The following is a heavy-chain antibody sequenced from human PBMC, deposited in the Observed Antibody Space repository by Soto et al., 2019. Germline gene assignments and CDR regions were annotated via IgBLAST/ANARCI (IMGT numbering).Heavy chain of an antibody. J-gene: IGHJ4*02. CDR3: ARANYFDSSGPFDY. CDR1: GGSISSGAYY. D-gene: IGHD3-22*01. CDR2: IYYSGST. Sequence: PSETLSLTCTVSGGSISSGAYYWSWIRQHPGKGLEWIGYIYYSGSTYYNPSLESRVTLSVDTSRKQFSLKVSSVTAADTAVYYCARANYFDSSGPFDYWGPGTLVTVS. V-gene: IGHV4-31*03.